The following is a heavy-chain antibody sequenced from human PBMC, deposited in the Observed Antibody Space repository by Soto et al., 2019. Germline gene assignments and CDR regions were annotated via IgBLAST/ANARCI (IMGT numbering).Heavy chain of an antibody. CDR3: AKDTKAAVAARPEYYYYYGMDV. CDR1: GFTFSSYG. J-gene: IGHJ6*02. CDR2: ISYDGSNK. Sequence: GGSLRLSCAASGFTFSSYGMHWVRQAPGKGLEWVAVISYDGSNKYYADSVKGRFTISRDNSKNTLYLQMNSLRAEDTAVYYCAKDTKAAVAARPEYYYYYGMDVWGQGTTVTVSS. V-gene: IGHV3-30*18. D-gene: IGHD6-6*01.